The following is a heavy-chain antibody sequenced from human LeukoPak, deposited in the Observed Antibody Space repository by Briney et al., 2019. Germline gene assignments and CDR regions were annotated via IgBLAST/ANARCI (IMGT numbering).Heavy chain of an antibody. V-gene: IGHV3-7*04. CDR3: ARASSSWYYYYYYMDV. CDR1: GFTFSSYW. CDR2: IKQDGSEK. J-gene: IGHJ6*03. D-gene: IGHD6-13*01. Sequence: GGSLRFSCAASGFTFSSYWMSWVRQARGKGLEWVANIKQDGSEKYYVDSVKGRFTISRDNAENSLYLQMNSLRAEDTAVYYCARASSSWYYYYYYMDVWGKGTTVTVPS.